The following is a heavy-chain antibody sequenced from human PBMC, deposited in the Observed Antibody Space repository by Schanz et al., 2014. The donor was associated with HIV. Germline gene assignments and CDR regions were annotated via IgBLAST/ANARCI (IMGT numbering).Heavy chain of an antibody. Sequence: EVQLLESGGGLVQPGRSLKLSCAASEFTFRNAWMNWVRQAPGKGLEWVGRIKSKIDGGTTDYAAPVKGRFTISRDNAKNSLYLQMNSLRAEDTALYYCATTLYPYTSSSDYYYGMDVWGQGTTVTVSS. D-gene: IGHD6-6*01. CDR2: IKSKIDGGTT. CDR3: ATTLYPYTSSSDYYYGMDV. V-gene: IGHV3-15*05. CDR1: EFTFRNAW. J-gene: IGHJ6*02.